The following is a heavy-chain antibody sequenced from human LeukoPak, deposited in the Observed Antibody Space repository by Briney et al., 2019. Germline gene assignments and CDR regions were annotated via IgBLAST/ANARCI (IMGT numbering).Heavy chain of an antibody. V-gene: IGHV4-59*01. CDR2: IYYSGSI. Sequence: SETLSLTCTVSGGSIRNYYWSWIRQPPGKGLEWIGYIYYSGSINYNPSLKSRVTISVDMSKNQFSLKLTSVTAADTALYYCARTYGDFNYFYYMDVWGKGPTVTVSS. J-gene: IGHJ6*03. CDR3: ARTYGDFNYFYYMDV. CDR1: GGSIRNYY. D-gene: IGHD4-17*01.